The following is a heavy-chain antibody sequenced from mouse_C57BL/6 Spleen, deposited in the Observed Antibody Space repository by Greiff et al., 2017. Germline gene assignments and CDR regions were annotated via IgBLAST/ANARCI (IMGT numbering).Heavy chain of an antibody. CDR2: IDPETGGT. CDR3: TRSLHREFAY. Sequence: VKLQASGAELVRPGASVTLSCKASGYTFTDYEMHWVKQTPVHGLEWIGAIDPETGGTAYNQKFKGKAILTADKSSSTAYMELRSLTSEDSAVYYCTRSLHREFAYWGQGTLVTVSA. CDR1: GYTFTDYE. J-gene: IGHJ3*01. D-gene: IGHD6-1*01. V-gene: IGHV1-15*01.